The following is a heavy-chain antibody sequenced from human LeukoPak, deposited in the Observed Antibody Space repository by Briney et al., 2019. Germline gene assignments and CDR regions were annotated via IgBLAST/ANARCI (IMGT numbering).Heavy chain of an antibody. J-gene: IGHJ2*01. CDR2: TYTSGST. V-gene: IGHV4-4*07. D-gene: IGHD6-13*01. Sequence: SETLSLTCTVSGGSISNDWSWIRPPAGKGLEWIGRTYTSGSTNYNPSLKSRVTMSVDMSKNQFSLKLSSMIAADTAVYYCARVSSSWYQDWYFDLWGRGTLVTVPS. CDR1: GGSISND. CDR3: ARVSSSWYQDWYFDL.